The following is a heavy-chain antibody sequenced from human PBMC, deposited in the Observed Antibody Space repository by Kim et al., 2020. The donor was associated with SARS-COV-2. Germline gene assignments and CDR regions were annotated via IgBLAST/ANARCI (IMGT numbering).Heavy chain of an antibody. D-gene: IGHD2-21*02. V-gene: IGHV3-7*01. Sequence: GGSLRLSCAASGFTFSTYWMTWVRQAPGKGLEWVANIKQDGSEIYYVDSVRGRFTISRDNAKNSLYLQMNSLRAEDTAVYYCARGAYCGRDCFRQTDYWGQGTLVTVSS. J-gene: IGHJ4*02. CDR2: IKQDGSEI. CDR1: GFTFSTYW. CDR3: ARGAYCGRDCFRQTDY.